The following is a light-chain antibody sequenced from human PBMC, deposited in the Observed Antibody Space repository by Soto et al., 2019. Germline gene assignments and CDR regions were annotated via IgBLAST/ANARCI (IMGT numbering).Light chain of an antibody. V-gene: IGKV3-11*01. Sequence: VMTQSPATLSLSPGERATLSCRASQSVSSYLAWYQQKPGQAPRLLIYDASNRATGIPARFSGSGSGTDFTLTISSLEPEDFAVYYCQQRSNWPRTFGQGTKVDIK. CDR1: QSVSSY. CDR3: QQRSNWPRT. CDR2: DAS. J-gene: IGKJ1*01.